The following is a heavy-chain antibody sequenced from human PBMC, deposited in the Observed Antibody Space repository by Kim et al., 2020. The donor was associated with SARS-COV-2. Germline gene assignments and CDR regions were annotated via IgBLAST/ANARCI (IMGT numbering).Heavy chain of an antibody. CDR1: GVSISSTNYY. CDR2: IYHSGST. Sequence: SETLSLTCTVSGVSISSTNYYWGWIRQSPGKVLEWLGTIYHSGSTNYNLSLKSRVTLSVDTSKNQFSLQLTSVTAADTAVYYCGRHRLSSSWYYFDYWGQGTLVTVSS. D-gene: IGHD6-13*01. CDR3: GRHRLSSSWYYFDY. V-gene: IGHV4-39*01. J-gene: IGHJ4*02.